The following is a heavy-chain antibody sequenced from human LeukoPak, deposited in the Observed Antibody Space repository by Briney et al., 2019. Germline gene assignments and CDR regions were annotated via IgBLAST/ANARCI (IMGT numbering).Heavy chain of an antibody. CDR3: ARGNYYYMDV. Sequence: PSETLSLTCTVSGGSISSYYWSWIRQPPGKGLEWIGYIYYSGSTNYNPSLKSRVTISVDTSKNQFSLKLSSVTAADTAAYYCARGNYYYMDVWGKGTTVTVSS. CDR1: GGSISSYY. J-gene: IGHJ6*03. V-gene: IGHV4-59*01. CDR2: IYYSGST.